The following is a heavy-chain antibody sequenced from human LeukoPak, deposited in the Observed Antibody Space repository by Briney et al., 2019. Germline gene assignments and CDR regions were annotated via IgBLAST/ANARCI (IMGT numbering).Heavy chain of an antibody. CDR1: GYSFTSYW. V-gene: IGHV5-51*01. Sequence: GESLKISCKGSGYSFTSYWIGWVRQMPGKGLEWMGIIYLGDSDTRYSPSFQGQVTISADKSISTAYLQWSSLKASDTAMYYCARRSYYYDSSRPPYWYFDLWGRGTLVTVSS. J-gene: IGHJ2*01. D-gene: IGHD3-22*01. CDR3: ARRSYYYDSSRPPYWYFDL. CDR2: IYLGDSDT.